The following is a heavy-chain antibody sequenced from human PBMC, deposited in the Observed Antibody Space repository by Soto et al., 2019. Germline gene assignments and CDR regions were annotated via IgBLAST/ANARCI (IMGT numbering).Heavy chain of an antibody. CDR3: ARREQLAPFDS. J-gene: IGHJ4*01. Sequence: VDSVKVSCKASGYIFPDYYVHWVRQAPGEGLEWMGRINPNGGGTNYAQKFEGWVTMTTDTSISTAYMELSRLNFDDTAVYYGARREQLAPFDSWGQGTLVTVSS. CDR1: GYIFPDYY. CDR2: INPNGGGT. D-gene: IGHD6-6*01. V-gene: IGHV1-2*04.